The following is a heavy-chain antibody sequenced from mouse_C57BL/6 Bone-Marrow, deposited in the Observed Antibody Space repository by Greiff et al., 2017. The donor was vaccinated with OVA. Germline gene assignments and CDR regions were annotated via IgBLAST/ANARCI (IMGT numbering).Heavy chain of an antibody. CDR3: ARESLLRPLFAY. CDR2: ISSGGSYT. D-gene: IGHD1-2*01. Sequence: EVQRVESGGDLVKPGGSLKLSCAASGFTFSSYGMSWVRQTPDKRLEWVATISSGGSYTYYPDSVKGRFTISRDNAKNTLYLQMSSLKSEDTAMYYCARESLLRPLFAYWGQGTLVTVSA. J-gene: IGHJ3*01. CDR1: GFTFSSYG. V-gene: IGHV5-6*01.